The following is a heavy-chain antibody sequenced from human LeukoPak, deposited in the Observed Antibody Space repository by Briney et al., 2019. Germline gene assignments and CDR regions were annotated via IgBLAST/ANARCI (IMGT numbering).Heavy chain of an antibody. Sequence: PGGSLRLSCAASGFTLTSFAMSWVRQAPGKGLEWGSAINYSGGSTYYADSVKGRFTISRDNSKNTLYLQMNSLRSEDTAVYYCAREGDFGVVLSGGAFDIWGQGTMVTVSS. J-gene: IGHJ3*02. CDR3: AREGDFGVVLSGGAFDI. D-gene: IGHD3-3*01. CDR1: GFTLTSFA. CDR2: INYSGGST. V-gene: IGHV3-23*01.